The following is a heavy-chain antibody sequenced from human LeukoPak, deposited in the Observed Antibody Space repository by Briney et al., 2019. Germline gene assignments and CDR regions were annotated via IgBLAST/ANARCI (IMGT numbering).Heavy chain of an antibody. CDR3: ARSPIGVYYYMDV. V-gene: IGHV3-30*02. CDR2: IRYDGSNK. Sequence: GGSLRLSCAASGFTFSSYGMHWVRQAPGKGLEWVAFIRYDGSNKYYADSVKGRFTISRDNAKNSLYLQMNSLRAEDTAVYYCARSPIGVYYYMDVWGKGTTVTVSS. CDR1: GFTFSSYG. J-gene: IGHJ6*03. D-gene: IGHD3-22*01.